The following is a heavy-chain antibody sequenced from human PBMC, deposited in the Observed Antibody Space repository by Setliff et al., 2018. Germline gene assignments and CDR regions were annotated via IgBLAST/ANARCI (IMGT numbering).Heavy chain of an antibody. J-gene: IGHJ3*02. CDR1: GFTFTDYG. CDR3: ASPRRDDLDSPFDPFDI. Sequence: GASVKVSCKSSGFTFTDYGITWVRQVPGQGLEWMGWINNYNFNTQYAQKFQGRVTVTTDTSTTTAYMELRSLRADDTAVYYCASPRRDDLDSPFDPFDIWGHGTRVTVSS. V-gene: IGHV1-18*01. CDR2: INNYNFNT. D-gene: IGHD3-3*01.